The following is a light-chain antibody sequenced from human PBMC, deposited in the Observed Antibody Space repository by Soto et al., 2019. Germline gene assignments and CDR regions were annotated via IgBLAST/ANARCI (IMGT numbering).Light chain of an antibody. V-gene: IGLV1-44*01. CDR3: AAWDDSLNGHV. Sequence: QSVLTQPPSASGTPGQRVTISCSGSSSNIGSNSVNWYQQLPGTAPKLLIYSNDRRPSGVPDRFSGSKSGTSASLAISGLQSEDEADYYCAAWDDSLNGHVFGTGTKLTVL. CDR2: SND. J-gene: IGLJ1*01. CDR1: SSNIGSNS.